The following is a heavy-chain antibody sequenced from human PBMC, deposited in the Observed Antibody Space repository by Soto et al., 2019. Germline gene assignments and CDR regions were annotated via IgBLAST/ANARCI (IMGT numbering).Heavy chain of an antibody. D-gene: IGHD2-15*01. CDR2: IYPDDSDA. V-gene: IGHV5-51*01. CDR1: GYSFATYW. Sequence: PGESLKISCNASGYSFATYWIAWVRQMPGKGLEWMGIIYPDDSDARYSPSLQGQVTISADKSISAAYLQWSSLEASDTAIYYCARLGYCSGGSCYPDYWGQGTQVTVSS. CDR3: ARLGYCSGGSCYPDY. J-gene: IGHJ4*02.